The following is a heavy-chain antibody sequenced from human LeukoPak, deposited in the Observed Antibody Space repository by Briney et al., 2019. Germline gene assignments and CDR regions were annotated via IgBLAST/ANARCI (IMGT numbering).Heavy chain of an antibody. V-gene: IGHV5-51*01. J-gene: IGHJ4*02. CDR1: GYSFTSYW. D-gene: IGHD6-6*01. CDR3: TRRDPYTSSPYTFDY. CDR2: IYPGDSDT. Sequence: GESLKISCKGSGYSFTSYWIGWVRQMPGKGLEWMGIIYPGDSDTKYSPSFRGQVTISADKSISTAYLQWSSLKASDTAMYYCTRRDPYTSSPYTFDYWGQGTLVTVSS.